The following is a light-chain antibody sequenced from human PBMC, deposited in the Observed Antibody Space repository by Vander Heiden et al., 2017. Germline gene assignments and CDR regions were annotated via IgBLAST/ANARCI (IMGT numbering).Light chain of an antibody. Sequence: DIQLTQSPSSVSASVGDRVTISCRPSQGISSWLAWYQQKPAKAPKLLIYGVTNLQSGVPSRFSGSESGTDFTLTISSLQPEDFATYYCQQANSYPPRLTFGGGTKVEIK. CDR3: QQANSYPPRLT. CDR2: GVT. V-gene: IGKV1-12*01. CDR1: QGISSW. J-gene: IGKJ4*01.